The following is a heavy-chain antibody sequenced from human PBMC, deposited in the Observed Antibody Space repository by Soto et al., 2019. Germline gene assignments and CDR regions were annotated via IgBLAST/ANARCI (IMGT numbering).Heavy chain of an antibody. J-gene: IGHJ5*02. CDR1: GGSISSYY. D-gene: IGHD3-10*01. CDR3: ARVSRITMVRGAFRNWFDP. CDR2: IYYSGST. Sequence: SETLSLTCTVSGGSISSYYWSWIRQPPGKGLEWIGYIYYSGSTNYNPSLKSRVTISVDTSKNQFSLKLSSVTAADTAVYYCARVSRITMVRGAFRNWFDPWGQGTLVTVSS. V-gene: IGHV4-59*12.